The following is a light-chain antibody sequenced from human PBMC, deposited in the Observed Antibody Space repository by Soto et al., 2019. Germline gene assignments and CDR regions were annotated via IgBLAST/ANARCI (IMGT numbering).Light chain of an antibody. CDR3: QQYGSSPWT. V-gene: IGKV3-20*01. Sequence: EIVLTQSPGTLSLSPGGRATLSCRASQSVTSSYLAWYQQKPGQAPRLLIYGASSRATGIPNRFSGSGSGTDFTITISRLEPEDFAVYYFQQYGSSPWTFGQGTKVEIK. CDR1: QSVTSSY. CDR2: GAS. J-gene: IGKJ1*01.